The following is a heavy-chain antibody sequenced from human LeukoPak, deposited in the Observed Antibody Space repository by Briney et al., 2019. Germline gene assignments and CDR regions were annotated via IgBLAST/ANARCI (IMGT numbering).Heavy chain of an antibody. D-gene: IGHD3-9*01. Sequence: GGSLRLSCAAPGFTFSSYEMNWVRQAPGKGLEWVSYISSSGSTIYYADSVKGRFTISRDNAKNSLYLQMNSLRAEDTAVYYCARGRNYDILTGYFDYYYYYMDVWGKGTTVTVSS. V-gene: IGHV3-48*03. CDR1: GFTFSSYE. CDR2: ISSSGSTI. J-gene: IGHJ6*03. CDR3: ARGRNYDILTGYFDYYYYYMDV.